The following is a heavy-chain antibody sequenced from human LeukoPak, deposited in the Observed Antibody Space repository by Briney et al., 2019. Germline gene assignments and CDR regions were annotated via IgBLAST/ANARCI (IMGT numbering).Heavy chain of an antibody. Sequence: PGGSPRLSCAASGFTFSSYWMSWVRQAPGKGLEWVANIKQDGSGKYYVDSVKGRFTISRDNAKDSLYLQMNSLRAEDTAVYYCARVTTYYYDSSGYYPPYFDCWGQGTLVTVSS. J-gene: IGHJ4*02. V-gene: IGHV3-7*03. D-gene: IGHD3-22*01. CDR3: ARVTTYYYDSSGYYPPYFDC. CDR2: IKQDGSGK. CDR1: GFTFSSYW.